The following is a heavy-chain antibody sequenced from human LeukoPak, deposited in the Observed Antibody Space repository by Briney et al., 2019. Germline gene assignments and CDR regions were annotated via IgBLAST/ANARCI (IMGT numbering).Heavy chain of an antibody. J-gene: IGHJ6*03. CDR3: AGSSQDYYYYYYMDV. D-gene: IGHD6-6*01. V-gene: IGHV4-34*01. CDR1: GWSFSGYY. CDR2: INHSGST. Sequence: PSETLSLTCAVYGWSFSGYYWSWIRQPPGKGLEWIAEINHSGSTNYNPSLKSRVTISVDTSKNQFSLKLSSVTAAATAVYYCAGSSQDYYYYYYMDVWGKGTTVTVSS.